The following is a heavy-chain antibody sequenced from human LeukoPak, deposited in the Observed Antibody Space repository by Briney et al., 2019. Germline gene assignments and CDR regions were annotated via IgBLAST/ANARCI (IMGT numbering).Heavy chain of an antibody. D-gene: IGHD6-19*01. CDR1: GFTFSTYG. CDR3: ARDGIAVAGTARYYYYGMDV. J-gene: IGHJ6*02. Sequence: PGGSLRLSCAASGFTFSTYGMHWVRQAPGKGLEWVAVIWYDGSNKYYADSVTGRFTISRDNSDNTVYLQMNSLRAEDTAVYYCARDGIAVAGTARYYYYGMDVWGQGTTVTVSS. CDR2: IWYDGSNK. V-gene: IGHV3-33*01.